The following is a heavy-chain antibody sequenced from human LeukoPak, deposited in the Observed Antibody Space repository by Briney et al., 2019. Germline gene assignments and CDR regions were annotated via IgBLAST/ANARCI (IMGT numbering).Heavy chain of an antibody. CDR3: ASSPLNYYYDSSGYYLY. CDR1: GGSFSGYY. Sequence: SETLSLTCAVYGGSFSGYYWSWIRQPPGKGLEWIGEINHSGSTNYNPSLKSRVTISVDTSKNQFSLKLSSVTAADTAVYYCASSPLNYYYDSSGYYLYWGQGTLVTVSS. D-gene: IGHD3-22*01. J-gene: IGHJ4*02. V-gene: IGHV4-34*01. CDR2: INHSGST.